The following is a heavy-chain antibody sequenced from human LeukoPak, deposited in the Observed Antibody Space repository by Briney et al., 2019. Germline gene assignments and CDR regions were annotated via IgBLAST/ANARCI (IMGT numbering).Heavy chain of an antibody. D-gene: IGHD4-23*01. Sequence: GGSLRLSCAASGFTFSSYAMSWVRQAPGKGLEWVSAISGSGGSTYYADSVKGRFTISRDNSKNTLYLQMNSLRAEDTAVYYCAKDPQYYGGNPDAFDIWGQGTMVTVSS. CDR1: GFTFSSYA. CDR3: AKDPQYYGGNPDAFDI. J-gene: IGHJ3*02. CDR2: ISGSGGST. V-gene: IGHV3-23*01.